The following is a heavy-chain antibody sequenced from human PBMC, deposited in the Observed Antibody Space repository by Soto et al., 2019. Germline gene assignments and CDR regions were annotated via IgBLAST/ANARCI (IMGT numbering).Heavy chain of an antibody. D-gene: IGHD2-15*01. CDR1: GGTFSSYA. V-gene: IGHV1-69*13. CDR2: IIPIFGTA. CDR3: ARDRRVEDDNYGMDV. Sequence: SVKLSCKASGGTFSSYAISWVRQAPGQGLEWMGGIIPIFGTANYAQKFQGRVTITADESTSTAYMELSSLRSEDTAVYYCARDRRVEDDNYGMDVWGQGTTVTVSS. J-gene: IGHJ6*02.